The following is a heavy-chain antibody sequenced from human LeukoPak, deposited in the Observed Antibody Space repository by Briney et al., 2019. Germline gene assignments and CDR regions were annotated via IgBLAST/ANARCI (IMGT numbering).Heavy chain of an antibody. D-gene: IGHD2-15*01. J-gene: IGHJ4*02. CDR1: GYSISSGYY. CDR3: ASEVSSVAAFDY. CDR2: IYHSGST. Sequence: PSETLSLTCAVSGYSISSGYYWGWIRQPPGKGLEWIGSIYHSGSTYYNPSLKSRVTISVDTSKNQFSLELSSVTAADTAVYYCASEVSSVAAFDYWGQGTLVTVSS. V-gene: IGHV4-38-2*01.